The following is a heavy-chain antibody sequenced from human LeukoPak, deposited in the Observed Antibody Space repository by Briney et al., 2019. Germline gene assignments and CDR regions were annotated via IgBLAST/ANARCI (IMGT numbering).Heavy chain of an antibody. CDR3: AKDLAVAGTLGAFDI. Sequence: GRSLRLSCAASGFTFSSYAMHRVRQAPGKGLEWVAVISYDGSNKYYADSVKGRFTISRDNSKNTLYLQMNSLRAEDTAVYYCAKDLAVAGTLGAFDIWGQGTMVTVSS. J-gene: IGHJ3*02. CDR2: ISYDGSNK. V-gene: IGHV3-30-3*01. D-gene: IGHD6-19*01. CDR1: GFTFSSYA.